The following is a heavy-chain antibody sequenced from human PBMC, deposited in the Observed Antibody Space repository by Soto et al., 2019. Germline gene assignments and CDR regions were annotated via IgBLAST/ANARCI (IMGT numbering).Heavy chain of an antibody. CDR3: ARDAGDYGGNNGYYYYGMDV. CDR1: GFTFSSYG. J-gene: IGHJ6*02. Sequence: QVQLVESGGGVVQPGRSLRLSCAASGFTFSSYGMHWVRQAPGKGLEWVAVIWYDGSNKYYADSVKGRFTISRDNSKNMLYLQMNSLRAEDTAVYYCARDAGDYGGNNGYYYYGMDVWGQGTTVTVSS. V-gene: IGHV3-33*01. CDR2: IWYDGSNK. D-gene: IGHD4-17*01.